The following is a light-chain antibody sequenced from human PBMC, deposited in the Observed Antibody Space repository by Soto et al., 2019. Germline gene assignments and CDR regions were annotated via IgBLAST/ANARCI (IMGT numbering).Light chain of an antibody. Sequence: QSVLTQPASVSGSPGQSIAISCTGTSSDVGGYDYVSWYQQLPGKAPKLMIYDVNNRPSGASNRFSGSKSGNTASLTISGLQAEDEADYYSSSYTSSSTHVFGTGTMVTVL. CDR2: DVN. CDR3: SSYTSSSTHV. J-gene: IGLJ1*01. CDR1: SSDVGGYDY. V-gene: IGLV2-14*03.